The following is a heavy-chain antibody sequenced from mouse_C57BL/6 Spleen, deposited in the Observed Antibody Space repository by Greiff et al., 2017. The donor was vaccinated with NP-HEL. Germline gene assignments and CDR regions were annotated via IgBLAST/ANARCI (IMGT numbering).Heavy chain of an antibody. CDR2: IDPETGGT. CDR1: GYTFTDYE. V-gene: IGHV1-15*01. J-gene: IGHJ2*01. Sequence: QVQLQQSGAELVRPGASVTLSCKASGYTFTDYEMHWVQQTPVHGLEWIGAIDPETGGTAYNQKFKGKAILTADKSSSTAYMELRSLTSEDSAVYYCTRTDDYFDYWGQGTTLTVSS. CDR3: TRTDDYFDY.